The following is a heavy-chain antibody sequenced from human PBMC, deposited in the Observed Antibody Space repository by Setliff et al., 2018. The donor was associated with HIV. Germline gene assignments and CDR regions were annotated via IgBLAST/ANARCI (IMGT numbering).Heavy chain of an antibody. V-gene: IGHV4-4*08. CDR1: GDSIITYY. J-gene: IGHJ4*02. Sequence: LRETLSLTCTVSGDSIITYYWTWIRQPPGKGLEWIGYIHHSGSSDYTPSLRSRVTMSVDTSKNQFSLKLTSVTAADTAVYYCAREHDYSNYRRLDSWGQGILVTVSS. CDR2: IHHSGSS. D-gene: IGHD4-4*01. CDR3: AREHDYSNYRRLDS.